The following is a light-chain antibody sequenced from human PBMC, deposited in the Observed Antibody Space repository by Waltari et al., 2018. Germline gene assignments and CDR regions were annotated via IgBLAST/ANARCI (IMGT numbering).Light chain of an antibody. CDR3: QQRSTWPLT. J-gene: IGKJ4*01. CDR1: QSVSSY. Sequence: EIVLTQSPATLSLSPGERATLSCRASQSVSSYLAWYQQKPGQAPRLLIYEASDRATGTPARFSGSGAGTEFTLTISSLEPEDFAVYYCQQRSTWPLTFGGGTNVEIK. CDR2: EAS. V-gene: IGKV3-11*01.